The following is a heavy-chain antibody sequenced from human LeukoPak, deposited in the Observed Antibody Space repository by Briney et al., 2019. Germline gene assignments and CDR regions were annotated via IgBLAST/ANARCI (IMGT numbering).Heavy chain of an antibody. D-gene: IGHD2-21*02. V-gene: IGHV3-72*01. J-gene: IGHJ3*02. Sequence: PGGSLRLSCAVSGLILSDHYIDWVRQAAGKGLEWVGRTRNKTKSYSTAYAASVEGRFTISRDDLENSVYLEMNSLKSEDTAVYYCVRVCDSDCQGAYAFDIWGQGTKVTVSS. CDR2: TRNKTKSYST. CDR1: GLILSDHY. CDR3: VRVCDSDCQGAYAFDI.